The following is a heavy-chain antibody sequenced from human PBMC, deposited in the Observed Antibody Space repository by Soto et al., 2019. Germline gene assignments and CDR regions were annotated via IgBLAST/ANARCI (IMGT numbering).Heavy chain of an antibody. V-gene: IGHV4-39*05. D-gene: IGHD5-18*01. CDR1: SSSPILVRYY. CDR3: ACIFSGGYGYGFYYYGMDV. J-gene: IGHJ6*02. Sequence: SLPFTLSSSSPILVRYYCSWLLVPTGKGLEWIGSIYYSGSTYYNPSLKSRVTISVDTSKNQFSLKLSSVTAADTAVYYCACIFSGGYGYGFYYYGMDVWGQGTTVS. CDR2: IYYSGST.